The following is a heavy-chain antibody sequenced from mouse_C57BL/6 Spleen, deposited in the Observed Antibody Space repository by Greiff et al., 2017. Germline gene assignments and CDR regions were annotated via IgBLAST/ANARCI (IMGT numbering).Heavy chain of an antibody. D-gene: IGHD3-2*02. CDR2: ISNLAYSI. Sequence: EVQLVESGGGLVQPGGSLKLSCAASGFTFSDYGMAWVRQAPRKGPEWVAFISNLAYSIYYADTVTGRFTISRENAKNTLYLEMSSLRSEDTAMYYCARRLDSSGYGFAYWGQGTLVTVSA. CDR3: ARRLDSSGYGFAY. J-gene: IGHJ3*01. CDR1: GFTFSDYG. V-gene: IGHV5-15*01.